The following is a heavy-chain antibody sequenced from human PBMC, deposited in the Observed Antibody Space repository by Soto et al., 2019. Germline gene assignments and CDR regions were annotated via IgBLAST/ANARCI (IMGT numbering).Heavy chain of an antibody. Sequence: QVQLVQSGAEVKQPGSSVKVSCKASRGALSSYAITWVRQAPGQGLDWMGRGIPIYGTPNYAQKFQGRLSLTVDASKTTAYLELSGLRSEDTAAYFCAGAGSLEINRGAFDIWGQGTMVTVSS. CDR1: RGALSSYA. J-gene: IGHJ3*02. CDR2: GIPIYGTP. CDR3: AGAGSLEINRGAFDI. V-gene: IGHV1-69*18.